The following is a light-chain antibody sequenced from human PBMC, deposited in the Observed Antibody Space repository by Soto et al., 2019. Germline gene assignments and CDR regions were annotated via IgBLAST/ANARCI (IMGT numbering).Light chain of an antibody. Sequence: QSALTQPASVSGSPGQSITISCTGNSSDVGGYKYVSWYQQHPGKAPKLMIYEVSNRPSGVSNRFSGSKSGNTASLTISGLQAEDEADYYCNSYTSTSTYVFGTGTKLTVL. CDR1: SSDVGGYKY. V-gene: IGLV2-14*01. J-gene: IGLJ1*01. CDR3: NSYTSTSTYV. CDR2: EVS.